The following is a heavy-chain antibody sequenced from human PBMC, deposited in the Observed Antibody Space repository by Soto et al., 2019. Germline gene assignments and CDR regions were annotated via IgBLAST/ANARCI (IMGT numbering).Heavy chain of an antibody. CDR2: IIPILGIA. V-gene: IGHV1-69*02. CDR1: GGTFSSYT. J-gene: IGHJ6*02. D-gene: IGHD2-15*01. Sequence: QVQLVQSGAEVKKPGSSVKVSCKASGGTFSSYTISWVRQAPGQGLEWMGRIIPILGIANYAQKFQGRVXIXAXXSTSTAYMELSSLRSEDTAVYYCARVIVVGGGMDVWGQGTTVTVSS. CDR3: ARVIVVGGGMDV.